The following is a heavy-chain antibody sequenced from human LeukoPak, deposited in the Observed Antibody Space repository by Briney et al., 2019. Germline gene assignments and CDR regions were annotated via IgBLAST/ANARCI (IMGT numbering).Heavy chain of an antibody. J-gene: IGHJ6*03. Sequence: EASVNVSCKASGYTFTSYDINWVRQATGQGLEWMGWMNPNSGNTGYAQKFQGRVTMTRNTSISTAYMELSSLRSEDTAVYYCARGRGFSGYYYYYYMDVWGKGTTVTVSS. CDR3: ARGRGFSGYYYYYYMDV. V-gene: IGHV1-8*01. CDR2: MNPNSGNT. D-gene: IGHD3-10*01. CDR1: GYTFTSYD.